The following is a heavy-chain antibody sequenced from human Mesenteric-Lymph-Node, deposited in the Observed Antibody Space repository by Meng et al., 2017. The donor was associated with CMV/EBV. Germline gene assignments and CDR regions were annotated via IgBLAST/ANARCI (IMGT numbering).Heavy chain of an antibody. D-gene: IGHD6-19*01. CDR1: GYTFTGYY. CDR2: INPNSGGT. V-gene: IGHV1-2*02. CDR3: ARSGERGEAVAGNF. Sequence: ASVKVSCKASGYTFTGYYMHWVRQAPGQGLEWMGWINPNSGGTNYAQKFQGRVTMTRDTSISTAYMELSRLRSDDTAVYYCARSGERGEAVAGNFWGQGTLVTVSS. J-gene: IGHJ4*02.